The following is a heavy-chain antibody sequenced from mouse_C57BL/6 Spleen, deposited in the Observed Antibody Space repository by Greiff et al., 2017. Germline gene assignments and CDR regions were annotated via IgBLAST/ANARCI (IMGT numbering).Heavy chain of an antibody. CDR3: ARRNGYSFYYAMDY. Sequence: QVQLKESGPGLVAPSQSLSITCTASGFSFTSYAISWVRQPPGKGLEWLGVIWTGGGTNYNAALKSRLSISKENSKSQVFLKMNSLQTDDTAGYYGARRNGYSFYYAMDYWGQGTSVTVSS. V-gene: IGHV2-9-1*01. J-gene: IGHJ4*01. D-gene: IGHD2-3*01. CDR2: IWTGGGT. CDR1: GFSFTSYA.